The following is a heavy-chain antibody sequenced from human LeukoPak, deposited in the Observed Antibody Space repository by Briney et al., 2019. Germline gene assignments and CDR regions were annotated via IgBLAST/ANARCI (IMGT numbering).Heavy chain of an antibody. CDR1: GFTFSSYA. J-gene: IGHJ4*02. CDR2: ISGSGGST. Sequence: GGSLRLSCAASGFTFSSYAMHWVRQAPGKGLEYVSAISGSGGSTYYADSVKGRFTISRDNSKNTLYLQMNSLRAEDTAVYYCAKVPMTTVTKYYFDYWGQGTLVTVSS. CDR3: AKVPMTTVTKYYFDY. V-gene: IGHV3-23*01. D-gene: IGHD4-17*01.